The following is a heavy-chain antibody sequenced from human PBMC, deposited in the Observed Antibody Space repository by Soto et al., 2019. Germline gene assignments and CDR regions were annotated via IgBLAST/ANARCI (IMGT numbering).Heavy chain of an antibody. CDR3: ARDMPFHDI. D-gene: IGHD2-21*01. Sequence: GGSLRLSCAASGFTFSTVPMHWVRQAPGKGLEWVAVISADGSNKFYADSVKGRFTISRDNSENTLFLEMKSLRPEDTAVYYCARDMPFHDIWGQGTTVTVSS. J-gene: IGHJ6*02. CDR1: GFTFSTVP. CDR2: ISADGSNK. V-gene: IGHV3-30-3*01.